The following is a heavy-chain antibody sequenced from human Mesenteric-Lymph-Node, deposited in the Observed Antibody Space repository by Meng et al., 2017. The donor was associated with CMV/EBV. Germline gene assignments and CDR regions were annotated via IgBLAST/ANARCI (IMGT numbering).Heavy chain of an antibody. Sequence: QLQLQESGPGLVKPSEPLSLTCTVPGGSISSSIYYWGWIRQPPGKGLEWIGSIYYSGSTYYNPSLKSRVTISVDTSKNQFSLKLSSVTAADTAVYYCARDGDYYDSSGYNPFDYWGQGTLVTVSS. CDR3: ARDGDYYDSSGYNPFDY. D-gene: IGHD3-22*01. CDR1: GGSISSSIYY. CDR2: IYYSGST. V-gene: IGHV4-39*07. J-gene: IGHJ4*02.